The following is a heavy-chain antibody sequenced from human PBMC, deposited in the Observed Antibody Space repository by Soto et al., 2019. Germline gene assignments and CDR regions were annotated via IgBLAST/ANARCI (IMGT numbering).Heavy chain of an antibody. CDR1: GYTFTGYD. V-gene: IGHV1-8*01. J-gene: IGHJ6*03. D-gene: IGHD3-22*01. CDR3: AREGLLGYYYYMDV. Sequence: ASVKVSCKASGYTFTGYDINWVRQATGQGLEWMGWMNPNSGNTGYAQKFQGRVTMTRNTSISTAYMELSSLRSEETAVYYCAREGLLGYYYYMDVWGKGTTVTVSS. CDR2: MNPNSGNT.